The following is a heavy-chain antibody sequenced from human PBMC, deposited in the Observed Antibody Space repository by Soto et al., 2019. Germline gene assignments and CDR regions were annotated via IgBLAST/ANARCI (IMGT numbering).Heavy chain of an antibody. CDR1: GGTFSSYA. Sequence: QVQLVQSGAEVKKPGSSVKVSCKASGGTFSSYAISWVRQAPGQGLEWMGGIIPIFGTANYAQKFQGRVTITADESTSTAYMVLSSLRSEDTAVYYCARSGITIFGVVTPTGHYYYYYGMDVWGQGTTVTVSS. J-gene: IGHJ6*02. CDR2: IIPIFGTA. D-gene: IGHD3-3*01. V-gene: IGHV1-69*01. CDR3: ARSGITIFGVVTPTGHYYYYYGMDV.